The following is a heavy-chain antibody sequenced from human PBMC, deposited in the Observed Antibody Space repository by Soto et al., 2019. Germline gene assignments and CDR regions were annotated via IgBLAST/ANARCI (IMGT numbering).Heavy chain of an antibody. CDR1: GFTFSSYG. D-gene: IGHD3-16*01. CDR3: ARVPIWGRQNSGMFDY. V-gene: IGHV3-33*01. J-gene: IGHJ4*02. Sequence: QVQLVESGGGVVQPGRSLRLSCAASGFTFSSYGMHWVRQAPGKGLEWVAVIWYDGSNKYYADSVKGRFTISRDNSKNTVYLQMNSLRAEDTAVYYCARVPIWGRQNSGMFDYWGQGTLVTVSS. CDR2: IWYDGSNK.